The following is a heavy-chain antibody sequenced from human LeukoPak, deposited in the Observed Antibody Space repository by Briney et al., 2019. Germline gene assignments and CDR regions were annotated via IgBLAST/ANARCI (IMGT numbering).Heavy chain of an antibody. J-gene: IGHJ4*02. CDR3: ARDSPSSTTWHFDY. V-gene: IGHV1-2*02. Sequence: ASVKVSCKASGYTFTGYYMHWVRQAPGQGLEWMGSINPNSGGTNYAQKFQGRVTMTRDTSISTAYMELSRLRSDDTAVYYCARDSPSSTTWHFDYSGQGTLVTVSS. CDR2: INPNSGGT. CDR1: GYTFTGYY. D-gene: IGHD2-2*01.